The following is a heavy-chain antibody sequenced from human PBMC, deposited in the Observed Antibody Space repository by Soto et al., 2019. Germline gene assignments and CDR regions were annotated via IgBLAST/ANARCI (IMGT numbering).Heavy chain of an antibody. J-gene: IGHJ6*02. CDR2: ISSSSSYI. CDR1: GFTFSSYS. CDR3: ARDIPYYYYGMDV. Sequence: GESLKISCAASGFTFSSYSMNWVRQAPGKGLEWVSSISSSSSYIYYADSVKGRFTISRDNAKNSLYLQMNSLRAEDTAVYYCARDIPYYYYGMDVWGQGTTVTVSS. V-gene: IGHV3-21*01.